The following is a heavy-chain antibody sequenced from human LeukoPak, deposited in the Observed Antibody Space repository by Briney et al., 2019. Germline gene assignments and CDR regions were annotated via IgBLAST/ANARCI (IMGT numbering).Heavy chain of an antibody. V-gene: IGHV4-59*01. CDR1: GGSISGYY. Sequence: PSETLSLACTVSGGSISGYYWTWIRQPPGKGLEWIGYISYSGNTDYNPSLKSQVTMSLGTSKNDLSLKLDSVTAADTAVYYCARGYRNNWRFDYWGQGTLVTVSS. CDR3: ARGYRNNWRFDY. D-gene: IGHD1-1*01. CDR2: ISYSGNT. J-gene: IGHJ4*02.